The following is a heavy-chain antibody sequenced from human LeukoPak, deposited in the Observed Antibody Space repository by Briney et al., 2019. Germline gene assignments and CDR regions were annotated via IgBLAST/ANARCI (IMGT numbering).Heavy chain of an antibody. CDR2: IYTCEST. Sequence: SETLSLTCTVSGGSICSYYWSWIRQPAAKGVEWIGRIYTCESTNYNAPLKSRVSQALDTSKNQFSPELSAVTAPGRAVFYCARENSGSCREFDYWGQGTLVTVSS. CDR1: GGSICSYY. V-gene: IGHV4-4*07. CDR3: ARENSGSCREFDY. J-gene: IGHJ4*02. D-gene: IGHD1-26*01.